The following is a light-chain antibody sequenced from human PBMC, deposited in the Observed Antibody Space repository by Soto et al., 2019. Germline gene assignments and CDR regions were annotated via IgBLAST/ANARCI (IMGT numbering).Light chain of an antibody. Sequence: SYELTQPPSVSVSPGQTVSITCSGDKLGDKYAYWYQQKPGQSPVLVIYQDSKRPSGIPERFSGSNSGNTATLTISGTQAMDEADYYCQAWDSSTYVFGTGTKLTVL. CDR2: QDS. J-gene: IGLJ1*01. CDR3: QAWDSSTYV. V-gene: IGLV3-1*01. CDR1: KLGDKY.